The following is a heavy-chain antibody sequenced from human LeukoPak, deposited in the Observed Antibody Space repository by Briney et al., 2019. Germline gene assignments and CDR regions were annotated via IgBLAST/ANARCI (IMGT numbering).Heavy chain of an antibody. Sequence: PSQTLSLTCTVSGGSVSNGNYYWSWLRQPPGKALEWIGYIHYSGSTYYNPSLEGRVTISVDTSKNQFSVKLSSVTTADTAVYYCARSQNYYGSGDYWSQGTLVSVSS. J-gene: IGHJ4*02. CDR1: GGSVSNGNYY. V-gene: IGHV4-61*01. D-gene: IGHD3-10*01. CDR3: ARSQNYYGSGDY. CDR2: IHYSGST.